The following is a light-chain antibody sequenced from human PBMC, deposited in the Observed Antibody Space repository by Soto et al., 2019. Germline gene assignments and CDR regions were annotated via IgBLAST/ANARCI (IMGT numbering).Light chain of an antibody. CDR3: QQYGSSPGWT. CDR2: GAS. Sequence: EIVLTQSPGTLSLSPGERATLSCRASQSVSSSYLAWYQQKPGQAPRLLICGASSRATGIPDRFSGSGSGTDFTLTISRLEPEDFAVYYCQQYGSSPGWTFGQGTKVDIK. V-gene: IGKV3-20*01. J-gene: IGKJ1*01. CDR1: QSVSSSY.